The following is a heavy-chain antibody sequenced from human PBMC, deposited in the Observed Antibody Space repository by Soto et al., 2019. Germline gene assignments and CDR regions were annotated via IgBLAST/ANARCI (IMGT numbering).Heavy chain of an antibody. V-gene: IGHV3-21*01. CDR1: GFTFSSYS. Sequence: GGSLRLSCAASGFTFSSYSMNWVRQAPGKGLEWVSSISSSSSYIYYADSVKGRFTISRDNAKNSLYLQMNSLRAEDTAVYYCASGLEGRYYYYYYMDVWGKGTTVTVSS. J-gene: IGHJ6*03. CDR2: ISSSSSYI. CDR3: ASGLEGRYYYYYYMDV.